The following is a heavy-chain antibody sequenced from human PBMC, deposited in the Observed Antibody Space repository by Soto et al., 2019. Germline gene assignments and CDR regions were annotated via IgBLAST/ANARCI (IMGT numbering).Heavy chain of an antibody. D-gene: IGHD3-22*01. V-gene: IGHV1-2*04. J-gene: IGHJ4*02. CDR1: GYTFTGYY. CDR2: INPNSGGT. Sequence: GASVKVSCKASGYTFTGYYMHWVRQAPGQGLEWMGWINPNSGGTNYAQKFQGWVTMTRDTSISTAYMELCRLRSDDTAVYYCARGKPRNYYDSSGYYYDYWGQGTLVTVSS. CDR3: ARGKPRNYYDSSGYYYDY.